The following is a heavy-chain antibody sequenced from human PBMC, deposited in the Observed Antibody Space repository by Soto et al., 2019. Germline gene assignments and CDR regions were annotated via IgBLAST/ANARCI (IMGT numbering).Heavy chain of an antibody. CDR3: AKRTGYGDYVFDY. CDR2: ISGSGGST. D-gene: IGHD4-17*01. V-gene: IGHV3-23*01. CDR1: GFTFSSYA. Sequence: EVQLLESGGGLVQPGGSLRLSCAASGFTFSSYAMSWVRQAPGKGLEWVSAISGSGGSTYYADSVKGRFTISRDNAKNTLYLQMNSLRAEDTAVYYCAKRTGYGDYVFDYWGQGTLVTVSS. J-gene: IGHJ4*02.